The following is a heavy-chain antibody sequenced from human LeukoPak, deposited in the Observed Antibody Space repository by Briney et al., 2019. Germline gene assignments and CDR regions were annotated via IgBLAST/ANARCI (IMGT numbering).Heavy chain of an antibody. J-gene: IGHJ4*01. CDR3: AREPSGSGGYDY. CDR1: GFTFSGYY. CDR2: ISPNSGGT. Sequence: ASVKVSCKASGFTFSGYYMHWVRQAPGQGLEWMSWISPNSGGTNYVQKFQGRVTVTRDTYISTDYMEISGLTSDDTALYYCAREPSGSGGYDYWGQGTLVTVSS. D-gene: IGHD3-10*01. V-gene: IGHV1-2*02.